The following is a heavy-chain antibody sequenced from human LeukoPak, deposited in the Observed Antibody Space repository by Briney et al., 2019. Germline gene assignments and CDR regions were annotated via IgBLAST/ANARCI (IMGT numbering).Heavy chain of an antibody. Sequence: ASVKVSCKASGYTFTSYGISRVRQAPGQGLEWMGWISAYNGNTNYAQKLQGRVTMTTDTSTSTAYMELRSLRSDDTAVYYCARDRGFGELFNYFDYWGQGTLVTVSS. V-gene: IGHV1-18*01. J-gene: IGHJ4*02. CDR3: ARDRGFGELFNYFDY. D-gene: IGHD3-10*01. CDR2: ISAYNGNT. CDR1: GYTFTSYG.